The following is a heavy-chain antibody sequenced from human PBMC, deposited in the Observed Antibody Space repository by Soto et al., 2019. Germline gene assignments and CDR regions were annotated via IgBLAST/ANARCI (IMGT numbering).Heavy chain of an antibody. CDR3: AKDFVSRKGVYDPFDI. D-gene: IGHD2-8*01. Sequence: PGGSLRLSCAASGFTFSEYAMSWVRQAPGKGLEWVSVIGGGGFDIYYADSVEGRFTVSRDDSKNTLYLRMDSLRVEDTAVYYCAKDFVSRKGVYDPFDIWGPGKMVTASS. CDR1: GFTFSEYA. J-gene: IGHJ3*02. CDR2: IGGGGFDI. V-gene: IGHV3-23*01.